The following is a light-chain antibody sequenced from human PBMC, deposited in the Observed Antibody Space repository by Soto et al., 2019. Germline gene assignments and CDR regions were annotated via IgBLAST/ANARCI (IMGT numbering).Light chain of an antibody. CDR1: QSVSSSY. J-gene: IGKJ1*01. CDR3: QQYGSSRWT. V-gene: IGKV3-20*01. CDR2: AAS. Sequence: EVVLTQSPGTLSLSPGERTTLSCRASQSVSSSYLAWYQQKPGQAPRLLIYAASSRATGIPDRFSGSGSGTDFTLTISRLEPEDFAVYYCQQYGSSRWTFGQGTKVE.